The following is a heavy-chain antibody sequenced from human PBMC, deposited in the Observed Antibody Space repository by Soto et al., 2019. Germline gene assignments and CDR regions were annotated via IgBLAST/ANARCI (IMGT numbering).Heavy chain of an antibody. D-gene: IGHD2-15*01. CDR1: GFTFSSYG. CDR3: AKPEDIVVVVAATLDY. CDR2: ISYDGSNK. Sequence: QVQLVESGGGVVQPGRSLRLSCAASGFTFSSYGLHWVRQAPGKGLEWVAVISYDGSNKYYADSVKGRFTISRDNSKTTLYLQMNSLRAEDTAVYYCAKPEDIVVVVAATLDYWGRGTLVTVCS. J-gene: IGHJ4*02. V-gene: IGHV3-30*18.